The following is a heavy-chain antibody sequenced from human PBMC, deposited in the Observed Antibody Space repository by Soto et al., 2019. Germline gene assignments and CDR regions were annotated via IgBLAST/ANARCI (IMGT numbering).Heavy chain of an antibody. D-gene: IGHD1-7*01. CDR2: ISSNGGTT. V-gene: IGHV3-64*01. Sequence: EVPLAESGGGMVQPGGSLRLSCVASGFTFSSYDMHWVRQAPGKGLEYVSSISSNGGTTYYGNSAKGRFTISRDNSKCTLCLQMGSLRAEDMAVYYCVRRVSGNYDYWGQGTLVTVPS. CDR3: VRRVSGNYDY. J-gene: IGHJ4*02. CDR1: GFTFSSYD.